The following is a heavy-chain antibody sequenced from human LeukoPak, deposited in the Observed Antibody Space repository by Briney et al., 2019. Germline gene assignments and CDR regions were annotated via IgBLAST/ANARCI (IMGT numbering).Heavy chain of an antibody. J-gene: IGHJ3*02. CDR3: AREGPAAIQAFDI. CDR1: GYTFTGYY. CDR2: INPNSGGT. V-gene: IGHV1-2*06. Sequence: ASVKVSCKASGYTFTGYYMHWVRQAPGQGLEWMGRINPNSGGTNYAQKFQGRVTMTRDTSISTAYMELSRLRSDETAVYYCAREGPAAIQAFDIWGQGTMVTVSS. D-gene: IGHD2-2*02.